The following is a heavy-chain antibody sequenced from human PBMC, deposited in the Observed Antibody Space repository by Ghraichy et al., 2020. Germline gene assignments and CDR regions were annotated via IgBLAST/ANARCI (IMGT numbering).Heavy chain of an antibody. CDR2: ISYSGST. J-gene: IGHJ5*02. D-gene: IGHD1-26*01. Sequence: SETLSLTCTVSGGSISSSSYYWGWIRQPPGKGLEWIGSISYSGSTYYNPSLKSRLTISVDTSKNQFSLKLSSVTAADTALYYCARRAKVGVTGVWFDPWGQGTLVTVSS. CDR1: GGSISSSSYY. CDR3: ARRAKVGVTGVWFDP. V-gene: IGHV4-39*01.